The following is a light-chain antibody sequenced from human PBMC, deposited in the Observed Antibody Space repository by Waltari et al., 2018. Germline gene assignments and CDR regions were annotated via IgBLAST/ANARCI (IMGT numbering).Light chain of an antibody. CDR1: TVRTYS. CDR3: NSRGRRHNSML. J-gene: IGLJ2*01. CDR2: GNN. V-gene: IGLV3-19*01. Sequence: SELTQDPAVAVALRQTVRITFQGDTVRTYSAGGYQQKPGQAPLLVNYGNNNRPSGIPDRFSGSKSGNTASLIITGAQAEDEAAYYCNSRGRRHNSMLFGGGTKLTVL.